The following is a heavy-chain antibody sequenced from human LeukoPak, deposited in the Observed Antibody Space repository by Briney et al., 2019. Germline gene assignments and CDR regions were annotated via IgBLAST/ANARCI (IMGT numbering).Heavy chain of an antibody. Sequence: GAPVKVSCKVSGYTLTELSMHWVRQAPGKGLEWMGGFDPEDGETIYAQKFQGRVTMTEDTSTDTAYMELSSLRSEDTAVYYCATFRYYYDSSGYKYWGQGTLVTVSS. D-gene: IGHD3-22*01. CDR3: ATFRYYYDSSGYKY. J-gene: IGHJ4*02. CDR1: GYTLTELS. V-gene: IGHV1-24*01. CDR2: FDPEDGET.